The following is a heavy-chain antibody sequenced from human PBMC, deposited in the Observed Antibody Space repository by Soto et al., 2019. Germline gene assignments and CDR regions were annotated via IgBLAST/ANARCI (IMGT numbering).Heavy chain of an antibody. D-gene: IGHD3-22*01. Sequence: ASVKVSCKASGYTFTGCYIHWVRQAPGQGLEWMGWINPNSGGTNYAQKFQGWVTMTRDTSISTAYMELSRLRSDDTAVYYCARDRPPGYYDSSGYPYGMDVWGQGTTVTVSS. CDR1: GYTFTGCY. V-gene: IGHV1-2*04. CDR3: ARDRPPGYYDSSGYPYGMDV. J-gene: IGHJ6*02. CDR2: INPNSGGT.